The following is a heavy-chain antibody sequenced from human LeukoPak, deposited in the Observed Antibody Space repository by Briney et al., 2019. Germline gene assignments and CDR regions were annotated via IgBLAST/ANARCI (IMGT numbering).Heavy chain of an antibody. D-gene: IGHD2-15*01. CDR2: ISSSSSYI. CDR1: GFTFSSYS. J-gene: IGHJ4*02. Sequence: PGRSLRLSCAASGFTFSSYSMNWVRQAPGKGLEWVSSISSSSSYIYYADSVKGRFTISRDNAKNSLYLQMNSLRAEDTAVYYCASLLREYCSGGSCLFDYWGQGTLVTVSS. CDR3: ASLLREYCSGGSCLFDY. V-gene: IGHV3-21*01.